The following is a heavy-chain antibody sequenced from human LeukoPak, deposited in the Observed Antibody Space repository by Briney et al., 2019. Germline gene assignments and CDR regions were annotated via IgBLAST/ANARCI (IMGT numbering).Heavy chain of an antibody. V-gene: IGHV3-23*01. D-gene: IGHD2-2*02. CDR3: AKGNRYCSGTSCYTTYFDS. J-gene: IGHJ4*02. Sequence: GGSLRLSCAASGFTFTSYAVSWVRQAPGKGLEWVSSISGSGGTTYYADSVKGRFTISRDNSKNTMYLQMNSLRVEDTAVYYCAKGNRYCSGTSCYTTYFDSWGQGTLVTVSS. CDR2: ISGSGGTT. CDR1: GFTFTSYA.